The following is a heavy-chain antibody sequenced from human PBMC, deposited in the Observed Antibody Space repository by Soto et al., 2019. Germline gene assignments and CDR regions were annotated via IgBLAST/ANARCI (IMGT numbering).Heavy chain of an antibody. J-gene: IGHJ6*02. CDR1: GYSFTTYW. D-gene: IGHD6-6*01. CDR3: ARHRYRSSPYYAMDV. Sequence: PGESLKISCKGSGYSFTTYWIGWVRQMPGKGLEWMGTIYPGDSDTRYSPSFQGQVTISADKSISTAYLQWSSLKASDTAMYYCARHRYRSSPYYAMDVWGQGTTVTVSS. CDR2: IYPGDSDT. V-gene: IGHV5-51*01.